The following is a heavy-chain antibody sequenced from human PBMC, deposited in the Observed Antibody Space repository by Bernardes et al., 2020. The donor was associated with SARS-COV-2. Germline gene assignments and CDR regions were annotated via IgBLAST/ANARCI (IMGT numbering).Heavy chain of an antibody. V-gene: IGHV3-13*01. CDR2: IGTAGDT. CDR1: GFTFSSYD. CDR3: ARALVYAGLPANLGYYYYGMDV. J-gene: IGHJ6*02. D-gene: IGHD2-15*01. Sequence: GGSLRLSCAASGFTFSSYDMHWVRQATGKGLEWVSAIGTAGDTYYPGSVKGRFTISRENAKNSLYLQMNSLRAGDTAVYYCARALVYAGLPANLGYYYYGMDVWGQGTTVTVSS.